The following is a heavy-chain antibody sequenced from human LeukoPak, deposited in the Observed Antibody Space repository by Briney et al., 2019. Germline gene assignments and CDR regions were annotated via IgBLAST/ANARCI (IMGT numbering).Heavy chain of an antibody. CDR3: ARHLRASGLTPESAFDI. D-gene: IGHD1-14*01. CDR2: LFYSVNT. Sequence: PSETLSLTCTVSGGSFSSSSYYWGWIRQPPGKGLEWIGSLFYSVNTYYNPSLKSRVTISVDTSKNQFSLKLSSVSAADTAVYYCARHLRASGLTPESAFDIWGQGTMVTVSS. J-gene: IGHJ3*02. V-gene: IGHV4-39*01. CDR1: GGSFSSSSYY.